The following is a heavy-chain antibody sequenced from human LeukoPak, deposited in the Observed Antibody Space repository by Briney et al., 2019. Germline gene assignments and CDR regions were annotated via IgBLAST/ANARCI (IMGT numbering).Heavy chain of an antibody. CDR2: CYYNGST. Sequence: SETLSLTCTVSGDSISNNSYCWGRIREPPRKGLEWIGGCYYNGSTAYNPYLKSRVAVYVYTSRDQFYLQLRSVTAADAAVYSWARHFRVVTSQVYWYFDLWGRGTLVTVSS. J-gene: IGHJ2*01. CDR3: ARHFRVVTSQVYWYFDL. V-gene: IGHV4-39*01. D-gene: IGHD2-21*02. CDR1: GDSISNNSYC.